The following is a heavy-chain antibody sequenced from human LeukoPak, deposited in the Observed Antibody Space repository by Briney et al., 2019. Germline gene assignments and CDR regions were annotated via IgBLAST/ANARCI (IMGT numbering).Heavy chain of an antibody. CDR2: TSGSVDIR. J-gene: IGHJ4*02. D-gene: IGHD2-15*01. Sequence: QPGGSLRLSCAAAGFSFSNYAMTWVRQAPGKGREWVSRTSGSVDIRLYAESVKGRFTISRTNSENTLYLQMNSLRAEDTAVYYCANYRSGGGGYYSGLEHWGQGTLVAVSS. CDR1: GFSFSNYA. V-gene: IGHV3-23*01. CDR3: ANYRSGGGGYYSGLEH.